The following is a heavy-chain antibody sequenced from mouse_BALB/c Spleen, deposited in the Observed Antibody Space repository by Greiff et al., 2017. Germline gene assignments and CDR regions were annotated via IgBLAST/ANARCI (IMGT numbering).Heavy chain of an antibody. J-gene: IGHJ3*01. CDR1: GYTFTSYW. V-gene: IGHV1-69*02. CDR2: IYPSDSYT. CDR3: TRSVFTTATGFAY. Sequence: QVQLQQPGAELVRPGASVKLSCKASGYTFTSYWINWVKQRPGQGLEWIGNIYPSDSYTNYNQKFKDKATLTVDKSSSTAYMQLSSPTSEDSAVYYYTRSVFTTATGFAYWGQGTLVTVSA. D-gene: IGHD1-2*01.